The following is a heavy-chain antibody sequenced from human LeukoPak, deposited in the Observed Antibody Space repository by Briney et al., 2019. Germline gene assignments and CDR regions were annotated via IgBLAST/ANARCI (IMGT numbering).Heavy chain of an antibody. CDR1: GGSISDYY. Sequence: SETLSLTCTVSGGSISDYYWNWMRQPPGKGLEWIGYIYYSGRTNYNPSFKSRVSISVDTSKNQFSLKLSSVTAADTAVYYCARDFRGSVDAFDIWGQGTMVAVSS. CDR2: IYYSGRT. V-gene: IGHV4-59*01. CDR3: ARDFRGSVDAFDI. J-gene: IGHJ3*02.